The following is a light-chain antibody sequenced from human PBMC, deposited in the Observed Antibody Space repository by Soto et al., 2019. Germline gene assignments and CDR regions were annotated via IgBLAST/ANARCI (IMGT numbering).Light chain of an antibody. CDR2: EVS. CDR3: SSYTSSSTLV. V-gene: IGLV2-14*01. Sequence: QSALTQPASVSGSPGQSITISWTGTSSDVGGYNYVSWYQQHPGKAPNLMIYEVSNRPSGVSNRFSGAKSGNTASLTISVLQAEDEADYYCSSYTSSSTLVFGTGTKLTVL. J-gene: IGLJ1*01. CDR1: SSDVGGYNY.